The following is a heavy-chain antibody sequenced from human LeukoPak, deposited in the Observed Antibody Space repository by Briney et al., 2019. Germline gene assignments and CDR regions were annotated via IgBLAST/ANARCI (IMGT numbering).Heavy chain of an antibody. J-gene: IGHJ3*02. D-gene: IGHD3-10*01. CDR2: INPNTGGT. CDR1: GHTFIDYY. CDR3: ARPDYYGSGSYVDAFDI. Sequence: ASVTVSFKASGHTFIDYYMHWVRQAPGQGLEWMGWINPNTGGTNSAQKFQGRVTMTRDTSISTAYLELNRLRSDDTAVYYCARPDYYGSGSYVDAFDIWGQGTMVTVSS. V-gene: IGHV1-2*02.